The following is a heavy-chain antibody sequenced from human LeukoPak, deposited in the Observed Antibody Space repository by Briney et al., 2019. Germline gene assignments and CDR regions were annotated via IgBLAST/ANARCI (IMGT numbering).Heavy chain of an antibody. V-gene: IGHV4-59*01. Sequence: SETLSLTCTVSGGSISSYYWSWVRQPPGEGLGGVWDIYYSGSTNYNPSLKSRVTISVDTSKNQFSLKLSYVTAADTAVYYCARITVAPSYYYYYGMDVWGQGTTVTVSS. CDR1: GGSISSYY. J-gene: IGHJ6*02. CDR2: IYYSGST. CDR3: ARITVAPSYYYYYGMDV. D-gene: IGHD1-14*01.